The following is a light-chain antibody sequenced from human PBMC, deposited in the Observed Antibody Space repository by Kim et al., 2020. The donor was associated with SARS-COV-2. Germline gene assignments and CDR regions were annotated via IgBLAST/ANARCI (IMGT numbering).Light chain of an antibody. J-gene: IGLJ2*01. CDR3: AAWDDSLTNVV. CDR2: SNN. V-gene: IGLV1-44*01. CDR1: SSNIGSNT. Sequence: GQGVTISCSGSSSNIGSNTVNWYQQLPGTAPKLLIYSNNQRPSGVPDRFSGSKSGTSASLAISGLQSEDEADYYCAAWDDSLTNVVFGGGTQLTVL.